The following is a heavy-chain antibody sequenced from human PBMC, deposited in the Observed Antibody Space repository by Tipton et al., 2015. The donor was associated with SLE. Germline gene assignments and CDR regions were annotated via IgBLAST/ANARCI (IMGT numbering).Heavy chain of an antibody. Sequence: SLRLSCAASGFTFSSYAMSWVRQAPGKGLEWVSVIYSGGSSTYYADSVKGRFTISRDNSKNTLYLQMNSLRAEDTAVYYCANTGAYYGSAPMYVWGKGTTVTVSS. CDR3: ANTGAYYGSAPMYV. CDR1: GFTFSSYA. J-gene: IGHJ6*03. CDR2: IYSGGSST. V-gene: IGHV3-23*03. D-gene: IGHD3-10*01.